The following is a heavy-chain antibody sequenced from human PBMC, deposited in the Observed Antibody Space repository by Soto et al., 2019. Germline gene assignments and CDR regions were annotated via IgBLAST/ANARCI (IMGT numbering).Heavy chain of an antibody. V-gene: IGHV4-30-4*08. CDR1: GDSMTSGVYY. J-gene: IGHJ5*02. CDR2: IYYTGYT. Sequence: PSETLSLTCSVSGDSMTSGVYYWIWFRHHPGKGLDWVGSIYYTGYTYFNPSLKSRITVSMDTSKNEFSLKLTSVTSADTAVYFCARGAPRPRDVPTYFDPWGQGTLVTVSS. CDR3: ARGAPRPRDVPTYFDP.